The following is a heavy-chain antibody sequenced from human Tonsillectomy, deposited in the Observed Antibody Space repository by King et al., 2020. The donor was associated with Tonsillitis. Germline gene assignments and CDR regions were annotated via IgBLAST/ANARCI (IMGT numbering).Heavy chain of an antibody. J-gene: IGHJ6*02. CDR2: ISGSGGGT. CDR3: AKDLPNVYYYYAMDV. D-gene: IGHD3-10*01. V-gene: IGHV3-23*04. CDR1: GLTLNSHA. Sequence: VQLVESGGGLVQPGGSLRLSCVASGLTLNSHAMTWVRQAPGKGLEWVSSISGSGGGTYYADSVKGRFTISRDKSKNTLYLQMNSLRAEDMAVYYCAKDLPNVYYYYAMDVWGQGPTVTVSS.